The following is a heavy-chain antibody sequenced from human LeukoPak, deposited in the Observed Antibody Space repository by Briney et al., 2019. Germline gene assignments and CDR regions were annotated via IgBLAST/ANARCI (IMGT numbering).Heavy chain of an antibody. Sequence: GVSLRLSCAAPGFTFSTYYMNWVRPAPGKGLEWVSSISTGGTYIYYADSVKGRFTISRDNAKNSLYLQMNSLRAEDTAVYYCAREAGGFDYWGQGTLVTVSS. CDR3: AREAGGFDY. CDR1: GFTFSTYY. V-gene: IGHV3-21*01. CDR2: ISTGGTYI. J-gene: IGHJ4*02. D-gene: IGHD3-10*01.